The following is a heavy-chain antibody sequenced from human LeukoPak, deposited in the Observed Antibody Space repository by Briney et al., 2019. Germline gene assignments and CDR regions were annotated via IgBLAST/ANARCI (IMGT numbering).Heavy chain of an antibody. V-gene: IGHV3-48*04. Sequence: GGSLRLSCAASGFTSSYYSMNWVRQAPGKGLEWVSYISSRSSTIRYADSVKGRFTVSRDNAKNSLYLQMNSLRAEDTAVYYCARDPYGGDPLWGQGTLVTVSS. CDR2: ISSRSSTI. CDR3: ARDPYGGDPL. J-gene: IGHJ4*02. D-gene: IGHD4-23*01. CDR1: GFTSSYYS.